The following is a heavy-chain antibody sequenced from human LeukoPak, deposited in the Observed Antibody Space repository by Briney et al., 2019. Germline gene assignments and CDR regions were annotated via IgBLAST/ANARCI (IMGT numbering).Heavy chain of an antibody. CDR2: IYSGGST. J-gene: IGHJ6*03. V-gene: IGHV3-66*01. CDR3: ARALGYISGSRTYYYYYMDV. D-gene: IGHD3-10*01. CDR1: GFTFSIYS. Sequence: GGSLRLSCAASGFTFSIYSMNWVRQAPGKGLEWVSVIYSGGSTYYADSVKGRFTISRDNSKNTLYLQMNSLRGEDTAVYYCARALGYISGSRTYYYYYMDVWGKGTTVTISS.